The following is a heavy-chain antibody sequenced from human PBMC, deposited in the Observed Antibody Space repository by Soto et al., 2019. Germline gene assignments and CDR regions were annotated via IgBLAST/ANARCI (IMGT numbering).Heavy chain of an antibody. V-gene: IGHV3-21*01. Sequence: AGGSLRLSCAASGFTFSSYSMNWVRQAPGKGLEWVSSISSSSSYIYYADSVKGRFTISRDNAKNSLYLQMNSLRAEDTAVYYCARSINDIGSYYYYGMDVWGQGTTVTVSS. CDR1: GFTFSSYS. CDR3: ARSINDIGSYYYYGMDV. D-gene: IGHD3-9*01. J-gene: IGHJ6*02. CDR2: ISSSSSYI.